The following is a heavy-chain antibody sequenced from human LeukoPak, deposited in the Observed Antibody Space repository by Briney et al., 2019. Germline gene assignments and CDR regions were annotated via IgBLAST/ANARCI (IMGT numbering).Heavy chain of an antibody. Sequence: GGSLRLSCTASGFTFGDYAMSWFRQAPGKGLEWVGFIRSKAYGGTTEYAASVKGRFTISRDDSKSIAYLQMNSLRAEDTAVYYCAKSLPVENGPAAAPDYWGQGTLVTVSS. V-gene: IGHV3-49*03. J-gene: IGHJ4*02. D-gene: IGHD6-13*01. CDR2: IRSKAYGGTT. CDR1: GFTFGDYA. CDR3: AKSLPVENGPAAAPDY.